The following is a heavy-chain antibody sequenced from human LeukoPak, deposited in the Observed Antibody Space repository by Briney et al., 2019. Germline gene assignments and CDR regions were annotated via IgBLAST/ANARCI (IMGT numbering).Heavy chain of an antibody. Sequence: SQTLSLTCAISGDSVSSNSGAWNWIRQSPSRGLEGLVRTYYRSKWYNDYAVSVESRITINPDTSKNKFSLQLNSVTPEDTAVYYCVKDSSGWLSRAFDIWGQGTMVTVSS. CDR2: TYYRSKWYN. D-gene: IGHD6-19*01. CDR3: VKDSSGWLSRAFDI. CDR1: GDSVSSNSGA. J-gene: IGHJ3*02. V-gene: IGHV6-1*01.